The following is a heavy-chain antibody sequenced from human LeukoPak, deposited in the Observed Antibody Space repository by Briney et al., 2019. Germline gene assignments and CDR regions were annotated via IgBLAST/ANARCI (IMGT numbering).Heavy chain of an antibody. CDR1: GGSISSYY. D-gene: IGHD6-19*01. CDR2: IYYSGST. J-gene: IGHJ4*02. V-gene: IGHV4-59*01. CDR3: ARRGDSSGSLDY. Sequence: SETQSLTCTVSGGSISSYYWSWIRQPPGKGLEWIGYIYYSGSTNYNPSLKSRVTISVDTSKNQFSLKLSSVTAADTAVYYCARRGDSSGSLDYWGQGTLVTVSS.